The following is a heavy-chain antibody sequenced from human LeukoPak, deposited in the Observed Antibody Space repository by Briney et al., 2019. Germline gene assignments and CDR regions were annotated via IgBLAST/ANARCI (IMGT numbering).Heavy chain of an antibody. CDR2: IYYSGST. CDR1: VGSISSSSFY. V-gene: IGHV4-39*01. J-gene: IGHJ4*02. Sequence: SETLSLTCTVSVGSISSSSFYWGWIRQPPGKGLEWIGCIYYSGSTYYNPSLKSRVTISVDTSKNQLSLKLSPVTAADTAVYYCASSVGDYSDYERFDYWGQGTLLTVSS. CDR3: ASSVGDYSDYERFDY. D-gene: IGHD4-11*01.